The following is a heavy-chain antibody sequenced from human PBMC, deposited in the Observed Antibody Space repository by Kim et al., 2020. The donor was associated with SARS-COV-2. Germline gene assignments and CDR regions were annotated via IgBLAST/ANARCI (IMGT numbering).Heavy chain of an antibody. CDR3: ARGGPLPGELFRHFDY. V-gene: IGHV1-2*02. J-gene: IGHJ4*02. D-gene: IGHD3-10*01. CDR1: GYTFTGYY. Sequence: ASVKVSCKASGYTFTGYYMHWVRQAPGQGLEWMGWINPNNGGTKNAQKFQGRVTMTRDTSITTAYMELSSLRSDDTAVYCCARGGPLPGELFRHFDYWGQGTLVTVSS. CDR2: INPNNGGT.